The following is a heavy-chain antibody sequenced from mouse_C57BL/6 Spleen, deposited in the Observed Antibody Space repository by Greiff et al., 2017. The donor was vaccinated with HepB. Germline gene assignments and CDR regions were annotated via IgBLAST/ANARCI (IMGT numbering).Heavy chain of an antibody. J-gene: IGHJ4*01. CDR1: GYTFTSYW. V-gene: IGHV1-69*01. Sequence: VQLQQSGAELVMPGASVKLSCKASGYTFTSYWMHWVKQRPGHGLEWIGEIDPSDSYTNYNQKFQGKSTLTVDTSSSTAYMQLSSLTSEDSAVYHGARSYYGNYVYAMEYWGQGTSVTVFS. CDR3: ARSYYGNYVYAMEY. CDR2: IDPSDSYT. D-gene: IGHD2-1*01.